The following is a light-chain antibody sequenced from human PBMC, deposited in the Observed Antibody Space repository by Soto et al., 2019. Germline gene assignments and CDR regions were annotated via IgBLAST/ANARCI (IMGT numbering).Light chain of an antibody. Sequence: EIVMTQSPATLSVSPGERATLSCRASQSISNKLAWYQQRPGQAPRLLIYGASTRATGVPVRFRGSGSGTEFTLTISGLQSEDFAVYYCQQYYSTPRTFGHGTKVEIK. CDR1: QSISNK. J-gene: IGKJ1*01. V-gene: IGKV3-15*01. CDR2: GAS. CDR3: QQYYSTPRT.